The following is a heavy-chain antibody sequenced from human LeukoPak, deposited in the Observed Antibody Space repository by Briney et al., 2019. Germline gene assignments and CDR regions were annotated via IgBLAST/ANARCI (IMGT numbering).Heavy chain of an antibody. CDR3: ARNGTSSYFDY. CDR2: IYNSGST. J-gene: IGHJ4*02. D-gene: IGHD2-2*01. V-gene: IGHV4-38-2*01. Sequence: PSETLSLTCAVSGYSISSGYYWGWLRQAPGKVLEWIGSIYNSGSTHYNPSLKSRVTISVDRPKNQFSLKLSAVTAADTAVYYCARNGTSSYFDYWGQGTLVTVSS. CDR1: GYSISSGYY.